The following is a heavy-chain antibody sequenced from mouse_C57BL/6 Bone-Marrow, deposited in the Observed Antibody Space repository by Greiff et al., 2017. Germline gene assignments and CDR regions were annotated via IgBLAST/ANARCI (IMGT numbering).Heavy chain of an antibody. Sequence: EVKLVQSGGGLVQPGESLKLSCESNEYEFPSHDMSWVRKTPEKRLELVAAINSDGGSTYYPDAMERRFTISRDKTKKTLYLQMRGLRSEDTALYYCARQSYGCSYGYFGVWGTGTTVTVYS. J-gene: IGHJ1*03. D-gene: IGHD1-1*01. CDR3: ARQSYGCSYGYFGV. CDR2: INSDGGST. CDR1: EYEFPSHD. V-gene: IGHV5-2*03.